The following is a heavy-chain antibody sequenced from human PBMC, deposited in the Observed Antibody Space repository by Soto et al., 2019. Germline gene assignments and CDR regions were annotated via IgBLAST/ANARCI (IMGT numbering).Heavy chain of an antibody. J-gene: IGHJ6*02. D-gene: IGHD1-26*01. CDR3: ARDLSGTGLDI. Sequence: QLQLHESGPGLVKPSETLSLTCNVSGDSIARFYWSWIRQSAGKGPEWIGRVHSTGGVTYNPALKGRVTISLDRSNNHVSLEMNSVTAADTAVYFCARDLSGTGLDIWGRGTRVSVSS. V-gene: IGHV4-4*07. CDR2: VHSTGGV. CDR1: GDSIARFY.